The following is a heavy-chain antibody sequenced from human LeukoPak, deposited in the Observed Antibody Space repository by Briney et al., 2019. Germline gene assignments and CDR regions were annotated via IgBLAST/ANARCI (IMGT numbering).Heavy chain of an antibody. CDR1: VGSISSYC. V-gene: IGHV4-59*01. Sequence: SETLSLTCTVSVGSISSYCWSWIRQPPGRGLEWIGYIYSSGGTNYIPSLKSRVTISIDTSKNQFSLKLSSVTAADTAMYYCASHYGSGFDSWGQGALVTVSS. J-gene: IGHJ4*02. CDR2: IYSSGGT. CDR3: ASHYGSGFDS. D-gene: IGHD3-10*01.